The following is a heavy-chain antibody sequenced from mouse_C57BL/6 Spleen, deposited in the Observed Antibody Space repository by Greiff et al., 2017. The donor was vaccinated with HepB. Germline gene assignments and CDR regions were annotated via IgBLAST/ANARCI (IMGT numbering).Heavy chain of an antibody. CDR3: ARDPYYDGSSYDFDY. J-gene: IGHJ2*01. CDR2: ISDGGSYT. D-gene: IGHD1-1*01. Sequence: EVKLVESGGGLVKPGGSLKLSCAASGFTFSSYAMSWVRQTPEKRLEWVATISDGGSYTYYPDNVKGRFTISRDNAKNNLYLQMRHLKSEDTAMYYCARDPYYDGSSYDFDYWGQGTTLTVSS. V-gene: IGHV5-4*01. CDR1: GFTFSSYA.